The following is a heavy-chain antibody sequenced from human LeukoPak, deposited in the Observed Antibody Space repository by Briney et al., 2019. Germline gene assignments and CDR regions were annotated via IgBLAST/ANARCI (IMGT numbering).Heavy chain of an antibody. Sequence: VASVKVSCKASGYTLTSYFMHWVRQAPGQGLDWMGIINPSGGSTSYAQKLQGRVTMTRDTSTSTVYMELSSLRSEDTAVYYCARDSADYGDYDYWGQGTLVTVSS. V-gene: IGHV1-46*01. CDR3: ARDSADYGDYDY. CDR1: GYTLTSYF. D-gene: IGHD4-17*01. CDR2: INPSGGST. J-gene: IGHJ4*02.